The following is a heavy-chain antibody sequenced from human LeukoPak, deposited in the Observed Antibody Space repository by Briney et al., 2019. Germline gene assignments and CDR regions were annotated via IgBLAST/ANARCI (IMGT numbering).Heavy chain of an antibody. J-gene: IGHJ3*02. Sequence: SETLSLTCTVSGGSISSGGYYWSWIRQHPGKGLEWIGYIYYSGSTYYNPSLKSRVTISVDTSKNQFSLRLSSVTAADTAVYYCARDPHYCDSSGFGDAFDIWGQGTMVTVSS. V-gene: IGHV4-31*03. CDR1: GGSISSGGYY. CDR2: IYYSGST. D-gene: IGHD3-22*01. CDR3: ARDPHYCDSSGFGDAFDI.